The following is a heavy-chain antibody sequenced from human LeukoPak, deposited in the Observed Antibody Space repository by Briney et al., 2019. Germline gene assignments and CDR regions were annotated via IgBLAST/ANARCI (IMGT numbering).Heavy chain of an antibody. Sequence: PSETLSLTCAVYGGSFSGYYWSWIRQPPGKGLEWIGEINHSGSTNYNPSLKSRVTISVDTSKNQFSLKLSSVTAADTAVYYCARLRQLVLPYYYYHYYMDVWGKGTTVTVSS. CDR3: ARLRQLVLPYYYYHYYMDV. D-gene: IGHD6-13*01. CDR1: GGSFSGYY. J-gene: IGHJ6*03. V-gene: IGHV4-34*01. CDR2: INHSGST.